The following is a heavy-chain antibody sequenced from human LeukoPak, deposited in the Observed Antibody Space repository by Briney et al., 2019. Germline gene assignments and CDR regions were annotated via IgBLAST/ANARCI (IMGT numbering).Heavy chain of an antibody. V-gene: IGHV4-31*03. CDR2: IYYSGST. Sequence: SETLSLTCTVSGVSISSGGYYWSWIRQHPGKGLEWIGYIYYSGSTYYNPSLKSRVTISVDTSKNQFSLKLSSVTAADTAVYYCARDRSSSVVVPAAIAWFDPWGQGTLVTVSS. CDR1: GVSISSGGYY. D-gene: IGHD2-2*01. J-gene: IGHJ5*02. CDR3: ARDRSSSVVVPAAIAWFDP.